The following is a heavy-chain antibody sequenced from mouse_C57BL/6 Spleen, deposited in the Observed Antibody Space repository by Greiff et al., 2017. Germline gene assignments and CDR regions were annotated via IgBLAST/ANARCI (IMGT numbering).Heavy chain of an antibody. D-gene: IGHD1-1*01. CDR2: IDPENGDT. J-gene: IGHJ3*01. V-gene: IGHV14-4*01. Sequence: EVQLVESGAELVRPGASVKLSCTASGFNIKDDYMHWVKQRPEQGLEWIGWIDPENGDTEYASKFQGKATITADTSSNTAYLQLSSLTSEDTAVYYCTRDYYYGSRRAWFAYWGQGTLVTVSA. CDR3: TRDYYYGSRRAWFAY. CDR1: GFNIKDDY.